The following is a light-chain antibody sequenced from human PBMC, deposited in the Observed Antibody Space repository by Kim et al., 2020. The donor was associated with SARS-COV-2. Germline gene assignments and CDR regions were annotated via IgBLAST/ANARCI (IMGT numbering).Light chain of an antibody. CDR3: QQFGSLPWT. J-gene: IGKJ1*01. CDR1: QSLSNNY. V-gene: IGKV3-20*01. CDR2: AAS. Sequence: EIVMTQSPATLSVSPGERATLSCRASQSLSNNYLAWYQQRPGQAPRLLIYAASNRATGIPDRFSGSGSGTDFTLTISRLEPDDFVVYFCQQFGSLPWTFGRGTKVDIK.